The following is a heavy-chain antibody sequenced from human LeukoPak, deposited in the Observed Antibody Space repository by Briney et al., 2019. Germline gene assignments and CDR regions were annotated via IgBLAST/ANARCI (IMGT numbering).Heavy chain of an antibody. D-gene: IGHD3-10*01. CDR2: IYPGDSDT. CDR1: GYSFNSFW. CDR3: ARAMVRGVISSARDY. J-gene: IGHJ4*02. Sequence: GESLKISCQGSGYSFNSFWIGWVRQMPGKGLEWMGIIYPGDSDTRSSPSFQGQVTISADKSISTAYPQWSSLKASDTAMYYCARAMVRGVISSARDYWGQGTLVTVSS. V-gene: IGHV5-51*01.